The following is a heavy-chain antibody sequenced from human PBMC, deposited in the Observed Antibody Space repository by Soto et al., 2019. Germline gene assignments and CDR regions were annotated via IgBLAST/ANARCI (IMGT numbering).Heavy chain of an antibody. CDR2: IWYDGSNK. V-gene: IGHV3-33*01. CDR3: ARDQGAFDI. J-gene: IGHJ3*02. Sequence: QVQLVESGGGVVQPGRSLRLSCAASGFTFSSYGMHWVRQAPGKGLEWVAVIWYDGSNKYYADSVKGRFTISRDNSKNTLYVQMNSLRAEDTAVYCCARDQGAFDIWGQGTMVTVSS. CDR1: GFTFSSYG.